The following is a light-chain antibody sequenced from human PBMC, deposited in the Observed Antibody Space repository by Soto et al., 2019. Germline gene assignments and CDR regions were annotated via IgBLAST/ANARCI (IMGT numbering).Light chain of an antibody. J-gene: IGLJ1*01. CDR3: SSYAGSNNQV. Sequence: QSVLNQPPSASGSPGQSVTFSCTGTSSDVGGYNYVSWYQQHPGKAPKLMIYEVSKRPSGVPDRFSGSESGNTASLTVSGLQAEDEADYYCSSYAGSNNQVFGTGTKVTVL. CDR1: SSDVGGYNY. CDR2: EVS. V-gene: IGLV2-8*01.